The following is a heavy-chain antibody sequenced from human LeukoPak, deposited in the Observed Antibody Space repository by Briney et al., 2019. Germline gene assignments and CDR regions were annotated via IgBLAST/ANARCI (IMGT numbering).Heavy chain of an antibody. Sequence: SETLSLTCTVSGGSISSYYWSWIRQPPGKGLEWIGYIYYSGSTNYNPSLKSRVTISVDTSKNQFSLKLSSVTAADTAVYYCARDRILGLRIDAFDIWGQGTMVTVSS. CDR2: IYYSGST. CDR3: ARDRILGLRIDAFDI. V-gene: IGHV4-59*01. J-gene: IGHJ3*02. CDR1: GGSISSYY. D-gene: IGHD4-17*01.